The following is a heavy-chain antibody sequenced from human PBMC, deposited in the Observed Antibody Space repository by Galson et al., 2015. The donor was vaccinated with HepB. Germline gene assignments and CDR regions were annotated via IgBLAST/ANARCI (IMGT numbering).Heavy chain of an antibody. CDR3: ASTRGGYSYGYGPYFDY. J-gene: IGHJ4*02. D-gene: IGHD5-18*01. CDR1: GYTFTSYH. CDR2: INPSGGST. V-gene: IGHV1-46*01. Sequence: SVKVSCKASGYTFTSYHMHWVRQAPGQGLEWMGIINPSGGSTSYAQKFQGRVTMTRDTSTSTVYMELSSLRSEDTAVYYCASTRGGYSYGYGPYFDYWGQGTLVTVSS.